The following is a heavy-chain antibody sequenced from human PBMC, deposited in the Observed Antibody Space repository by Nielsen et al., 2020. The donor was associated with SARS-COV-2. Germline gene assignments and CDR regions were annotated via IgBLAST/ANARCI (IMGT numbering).Heavy chain of an antibody. CDR3: ARRGYYGSGSHFDY. Sequence: ESLKISCAASGFTFSSYSMNWIRQPPGKGLEWIGEINHRGRTNYNPSLKSRVTISVDRSKNQFSLKLSSVTAADTAVYYCARRGYYGSGSHFDYWGQGTLVTVSS. CDR1: GFTFSSYS. CDR2: INHRGRT. D-gene: IGHD3-10*01. V-gene: IGHV4-34*01. J-gene: IGHJ4*02.